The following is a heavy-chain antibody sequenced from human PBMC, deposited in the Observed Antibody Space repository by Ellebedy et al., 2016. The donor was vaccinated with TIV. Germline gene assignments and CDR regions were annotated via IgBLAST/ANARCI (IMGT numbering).Heavy chain of an antibody. Sequence: GGSLRLSXAASGFTFSSYAMHWVRQAPGKGLEWVAVISYDGSNKYYADSVKGRFTISRDNSKNTLYLQMNSLRAEDTAVYYCARPHDYGDYVAFWGQGTLVIVSS. CDR1: GFTFSSYA. CDR2: ISYDGSNK. CDR3: ARPHDYGDYVAF. D-gene: IGHD4-17*01. V-gene: IGHV3-30-3*01. J-gene: IGHJ4*02.